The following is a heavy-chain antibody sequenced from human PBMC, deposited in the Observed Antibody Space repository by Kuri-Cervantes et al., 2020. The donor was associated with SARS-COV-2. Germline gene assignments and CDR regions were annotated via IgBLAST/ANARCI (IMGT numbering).Heavy chain of an antibody. J-gene: IGHJ4*02. CDR3: VRDGDHWNFDY. D-gene: IGHD1-1*01. CDR2: ISISGSTI. V-gene: IGHV3-48*03. CDR1: GSTFSSYE. Sequence: GGSLRLSCPASGSTFSSYERNWVRQVPGKGLEWVSYISISGSTIYYADSVKGRFTISRDNAKNILFLQMNSLSAADTAVYYCVRDGDHWNFDYWGQGTLVTVSS.